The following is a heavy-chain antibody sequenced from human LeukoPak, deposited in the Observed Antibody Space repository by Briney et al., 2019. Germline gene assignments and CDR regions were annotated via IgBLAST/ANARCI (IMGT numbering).Heavy chain of an antibody. CDR1: GASISSYY. D-gene: IGHD3-10*01. CDR3: ARGDGFLFY. V-gene: IGHV4-59*01. CDR2: IYNSGST. Sequence: SETLSLTCTVSGASISSYYWNWIRQPPGKRLEWIGNIYNSGSTNYNPSLKSRVTISVDTSKNQFSLKVSSVSAADTAVYYCARGDGFLFYWGPGTLVTVSS. J-gene: IGHJ4*02.